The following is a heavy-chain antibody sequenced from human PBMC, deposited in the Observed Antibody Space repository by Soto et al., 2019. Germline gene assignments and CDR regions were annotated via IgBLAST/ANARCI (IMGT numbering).Heavy chain of an antibody. J-gene: IGHJ4*02. CDR3: AKGWDVKYFDE. V-gene: IGHV4-4*07. Sequence: HVQLRESGPGLVKPSETLSLSCSVSGASLLSSYWSWVRQPAGKGLEWIGHSFSNGQTSYNPSLKSRLTMSIDPSKDLFSLNLSSVTAADTAVYYCAKGWDVKYFDEWGQGTLVTVSS. CDR1: GASLLSSY. D-gene: IGHD6-19*01. CDR2: SFSNGQT.